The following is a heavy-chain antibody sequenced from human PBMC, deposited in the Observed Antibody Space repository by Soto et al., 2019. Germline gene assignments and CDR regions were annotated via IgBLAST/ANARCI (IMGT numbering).Heavy chain of an antibody. J-gene: IGHJ4*02. Sequence: SETLSLTCTVSGCSIIKYYWSWSRQHPGKGLEWIGYIYYSGNTNYNPSLKSRVTISVDTSKKQFSLKVSAVTAADTAVYYCARQSASCPNFDSWGQGTLVTVSS. CDR1: GCSIIKYY. V-gene: IGHV4-59*01. CDR3: ARQSASCPNFDS. CDR2: IYYSGNT.